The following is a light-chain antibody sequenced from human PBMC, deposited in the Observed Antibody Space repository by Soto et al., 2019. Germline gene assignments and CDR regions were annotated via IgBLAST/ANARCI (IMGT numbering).Light chain of an antibody. CDR2: SAS. CDR3: QQYNNWPLT. CDR1: ETIYSF. V-gene: IGKV3-11*01. Sequence: EIVLTQSPATLSLSPGDRATLSCRANETIYSFLAWYQQKPGQAPRLLLYSASDRATGIPARFSGSGSGTDFTLTISGLEPEDFAVYYCQQYNNWPLTFGGGTKVEIK. J-gene: IGKJ4*01.